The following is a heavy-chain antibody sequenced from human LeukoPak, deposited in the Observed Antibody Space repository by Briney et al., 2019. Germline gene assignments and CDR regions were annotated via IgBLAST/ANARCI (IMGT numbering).Heavy chain of an antibody. V-gene: IGHV3-23*01. CDR1: GFTFSKYG. CDR2: ISDSGGST. D-gene: IGHD1-1*01. CDR3: AKAPLLERRMGYYYYMDV. J-gene: IGHJ6*03. Sequence: GGSLRLSCAASGFTFSKYGMSWVRQPAGKGLEWVSGISDSGGSTYYADSVKGRFTISRDNSKNTLYLQMNSLRAEDTAVYYCAKAPLLERRMGYYYYMDVWGKGTTVTVSS.